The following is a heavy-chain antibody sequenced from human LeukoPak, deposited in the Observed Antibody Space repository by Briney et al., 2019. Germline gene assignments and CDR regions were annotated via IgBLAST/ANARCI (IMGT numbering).Heavy chain of an antibody. V-gene: IGHV3-21*01. D-gene: IGHD3-22*01. CDR1: GFTFNTYN. CDR2: ISSSSSYI. CDR3: ARLYDGSAYHADHFDY. J-gene: IGHJ4*02. Sequence: GGSLRLSCAGSGFTFNTYNMNWVRQAPGKGLEWVSSISSSSSYIYYADSVEGRFTISRDNAKNSLYLQMNSLRAEDTAVYYCARLYDGSAYHADHFDYWGQGTLVIVS.